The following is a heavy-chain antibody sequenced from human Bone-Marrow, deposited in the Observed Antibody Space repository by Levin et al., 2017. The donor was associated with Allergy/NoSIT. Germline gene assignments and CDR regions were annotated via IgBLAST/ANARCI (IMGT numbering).Heavy chain of an antibody. D-gene: IGHD2-21*01. CDR1: GFTFSGYA. V-gene: IGHV3-23*01. Sequence: QSGGSLRLSCAASGFTFSGYAMSWVRQAPGKGLEWVSAIRRDGDTTTYADSVKGRFTISRDNSKNTLYLEMSSLRAEDTAVYYCARDGVFAIPDYWGQGALVTVSS. J-gene: IGHJ4*02. CDR2: IRRDGDTT. CDR3: ARDGVFAIPDY.